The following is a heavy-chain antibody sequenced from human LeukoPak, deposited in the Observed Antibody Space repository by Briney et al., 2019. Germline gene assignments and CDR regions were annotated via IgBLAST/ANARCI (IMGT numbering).Heavy chain of an antibody. Sequence: SETLSLTCAVNGGSFSGYYWNWIRQPPGKGLEWIGDITHTGSTNDNPSLAGRVTVSVDTSKNQFSLSLASVTAADTALYYCARGSPATDDAFDIWGQGTLVTVSS. J-gene: IGHJ3*02. CDR1: GGSFSGYY. D-gene: IGHD2-2*01. CDR3: ARGSPATDDAFDI. CDR2: ITHTGST. V-gene: IGHV4-34*01.